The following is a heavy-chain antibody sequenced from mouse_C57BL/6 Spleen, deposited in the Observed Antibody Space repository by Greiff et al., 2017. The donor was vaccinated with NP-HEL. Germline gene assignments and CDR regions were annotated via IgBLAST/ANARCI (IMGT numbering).Heavy chain of an antibody. V-gene: IGHV14-4*01. D-gene: IGHD1-2*01. CDR2: IDPENGDT. J-gene: IGHJ3*01. CDR3: TIRQFAY. CDR1: GFNIKDDY. Sequence: VQLKESGAELVRPGASVKLSCTASGFNIKDDYMHWVKQRPEQGLEWIGWIDPENGDTEYASKFQGKATIQADTSSKTAYLQLISLTSEDTAVYYCTIRQFAYWGQGTLVTVSA.